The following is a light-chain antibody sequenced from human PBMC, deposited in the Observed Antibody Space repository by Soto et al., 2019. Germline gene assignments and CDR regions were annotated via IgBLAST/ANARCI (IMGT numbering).Light chain of an antibody. Sequence: QSVLTQPRSVSVSPGQSVTSSCTGTSSDVGGYNYVSWYQQHPGKAPKLMIYDVSTRPSGVPDRFSGSKSGNTASLTISGLQAEDEADYYCSSYAGSNSVVFGGGTKVTVL. CDR3: SSYAGSNSVV. CDR1: SSDVGGYNY. V-gene: IGLV2-11*01. CDR2: DVS. J-gene: IGLJ2*01.